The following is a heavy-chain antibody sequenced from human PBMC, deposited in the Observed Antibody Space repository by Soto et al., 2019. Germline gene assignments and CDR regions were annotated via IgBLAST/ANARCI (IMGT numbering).Heavy chain of an antibody. CDR2: IIPIFGTA. V-gene: IGHV1-69*13. CDR3: ARDCSGGSCYFYYYYGMDV. J-gene: IGHJ6*02. D-gene: IGHD2-15*01. CDR1: GGTFSSYA. Sequence: SVKVSCKASGGTFSSYAISWVRQAPGQGLEWMGGIIPIFGTANYAQKFQGRVTITADESTSTAYMELSSLRSEDTAVYYFARDCSGGSCYFYYYYGMDVWGQGTTVTVSS.